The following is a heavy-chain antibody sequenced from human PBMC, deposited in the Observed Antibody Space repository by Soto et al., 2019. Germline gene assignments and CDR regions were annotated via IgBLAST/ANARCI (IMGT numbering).Heavy chain of an antibody. D-gene: IGHD4-17*01. Sequence: PWETLSLTCTVSGGSVSSGSYYWSWIRQPPGKGLEWIGYIYYSGSTNYNPSLKSRVTISVDTSKNQFSLKLSSVTAADTAVYYCARVTTDYYYYGMDVWGQGTTVTVSS. V-gene: IGHV4-61*01. CDR2: IYYSGST. J-gene: IGHJ6*02. CDR3: ARVTTDYYYYGMDV. CDR1: GGSVSSGSYY.